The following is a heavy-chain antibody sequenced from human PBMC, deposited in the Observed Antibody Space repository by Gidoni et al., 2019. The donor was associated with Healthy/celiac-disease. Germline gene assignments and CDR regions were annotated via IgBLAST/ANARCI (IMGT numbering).Heavy chain of an antibody. V-gene: IGHV4-38-2*02. CDR3: ARDAGSYSGLDY. D-gene: IGHD1-26*01. J-gene: IGHJ4*02. CDR1: GYSISSGYY. CDR2: IYHSGST. Sequence: QVQLQESGPGLVTPSETLSLTCAVSGYSISSGYYWGWIRQPPGKGLEWIGSIYHSGSTYYNPSLKSRVTISVDTSKNQFSLKLSSVTAADTAVYYCARDAGSYSGLDYWGQGTLVTVSS.